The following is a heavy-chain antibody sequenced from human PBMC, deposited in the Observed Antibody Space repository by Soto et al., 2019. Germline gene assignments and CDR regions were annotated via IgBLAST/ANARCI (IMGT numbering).Heavy chain of an antibody. CDR2: ILYSGTT. CDR3: ASNGALYY. Sequence: SETLSLTCTVSGGSISSGDYYWSWIRQPPGKGLEWIGYILYSGTTNYNPSLESRLTISVDTSKNQFSLKLTSVTAADTAVYYCASNGALYYWARGTVVTICS. J-gene: IGHJ4*01. CDR1: GGSISSGDYY. V-gene: IGHV4-30-4*01. D-gene: IGHD2-8*01.